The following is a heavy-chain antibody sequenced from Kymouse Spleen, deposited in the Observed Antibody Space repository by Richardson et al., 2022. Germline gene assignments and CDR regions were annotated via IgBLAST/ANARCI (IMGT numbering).Heavy chain of an antibody. CDR2: INHSGST. Sequence: QVQLQQWGAGLLKPSETLSLTCAVYGGSFSGYYWSWIRQPPGKGLEWIGEINHSGSTNYNPSLKSRVTISVDTSKNQFSLKLSSVTAADTAVYYCARGDYYGSGSSLGWFDPWGQGTLVTVSS. J-gene: IGHJ5*02. V-gene: IGHV4-34*01. D-gene: IGHD3-10*01. CDR1: GGSFSGYY. CDR3: ARGDYYGSGSSLGWFDP.